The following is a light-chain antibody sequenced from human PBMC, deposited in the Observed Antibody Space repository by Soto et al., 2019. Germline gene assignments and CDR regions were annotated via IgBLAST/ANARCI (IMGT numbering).Light chain of an antibody. CDR2: DAS. Sequence: DIQMTQSPSALSASIGDRVTITCRASQNIDTSLTWYQQKPGKAPKSLIFDASKLESGVSSRLRGSGSGTEFTLTIDNLQPDDSGTYYCQHYKAVSPWTFGQGTKVDIK. J-gene: IGKJ1*01. CDR1: QNIDTS. CDR3: QHYKAVSPWT. V-gene: IGKV1-5*01.